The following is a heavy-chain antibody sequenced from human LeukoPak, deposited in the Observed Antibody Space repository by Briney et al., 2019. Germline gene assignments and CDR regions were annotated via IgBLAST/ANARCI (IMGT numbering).Heavy chain of an antibody. J-gene: IGHJ6*03. CDR2: VNPNSGTT. CDR3: ARSTYSGHIYYYYYMDV. CDR1: GYTFTTYG. D-gene: IGHD5-12*01. V-gene: IGHV1-8*03. Sequence: ASVKVSCKASGYTFTTYGINWVRQATGQGLEWMGWVNPNSGTTGYAQKFQGRVTITRNTSTSTAYMELSSLRSEDTAVYYCARSTYSGHIYYYYYMDVWGKGTTVTVSS.